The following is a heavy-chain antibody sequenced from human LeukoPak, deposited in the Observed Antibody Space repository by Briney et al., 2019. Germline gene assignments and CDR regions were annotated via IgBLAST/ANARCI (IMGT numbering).Heavy chain of an antibody. CDR1: GFTFSSYW. V-gene: IGHV3-74*01. CDR3: VRVSAAGDFDS. CDR2: IKTDGSIT. J-gene: IGHJ4*02. Sequence: PGGSLRLSCAASGFTFSSYWMHWARQPPGKGLVRVSHIKTDGSITNYVDSVEGRFTISRDNSKNTLYLQMNSLRAEDTAVYFCVRVSAAGDFDSWGQGTLVTVSS. D-gene: IGHD6-13*01.